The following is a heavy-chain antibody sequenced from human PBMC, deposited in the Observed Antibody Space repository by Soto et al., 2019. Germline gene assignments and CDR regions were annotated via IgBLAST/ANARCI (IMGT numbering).Heavy chain of an antibody. CDR2: IYYSGST. V-gene: IGHV4-59*08. Sequence: QVQLQESGPGLVKPSETLSLTCTVSGGSIRSYYWSWIRQPPGKGLEWIGSIYYSGSTNYKPSLKSRVTISVDTFKNQFSLKLDSLTAADTAVYYCSRQGGWFDHWGQGTLVTVSS. CDR1: GGSIRSYY. D-gene: IGHD1-26*01. J-gene: IGHJ5*02. CDR3: SRQGGWFDH.